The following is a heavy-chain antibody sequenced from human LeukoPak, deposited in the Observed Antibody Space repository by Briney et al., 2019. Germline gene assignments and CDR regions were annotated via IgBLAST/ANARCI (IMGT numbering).Heavy chain of an antibody. V-gene: IGHV1-8*03. CDR3: GRGAWGGRYPYYYYYLDV. J-gene: IGHJ6*03. CDR1: GYTLISYD. D-gene: IGHD2-15*01. CDR2: MNPSSGNS. Sequence: GTSVKVSCTASGYTLISYDINWVRQAPGQGLQWMGWMNPSSGNSDFTQEFQGGVIITRNTSTNTAYLELRGLRSEDTAVYYCGRGAWGGRYPYYYYYLDVWGKGTTVAVSS.